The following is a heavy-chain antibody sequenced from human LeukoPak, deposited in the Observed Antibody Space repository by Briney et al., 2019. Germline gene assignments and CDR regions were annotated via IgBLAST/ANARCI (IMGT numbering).Heavy chain of an antibody. CDR3: ARGPNKSDGGNSGSAWFDP. Sequence: ASVKVSCKASGYTFTINDINWVRHATGQGLEWMGWMNTNSGNTGYAQEFQGRVTMPRNTSISTAYMELRSLRSEDTAVYYCARGPNKSDGGNSGSAWFDPWGQGTLVTVSS. CDR1: GYTFTIND. D-gene: IGHD4-23*01. V-gene: IGHV1-8*01. J-gene: IGHJ5*02. CDR2: MNTNSGNT.